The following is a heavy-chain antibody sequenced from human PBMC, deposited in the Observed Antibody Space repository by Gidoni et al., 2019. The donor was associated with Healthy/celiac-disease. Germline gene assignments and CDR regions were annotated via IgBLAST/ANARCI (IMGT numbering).Heavy chain of an antibody. CDR3: AKCGGSYQSRSVHYFDY. J-gene: IGHJ4*02. CDR1: GFTFSSYG. CDR2: ISYDGSNK. D-gene: IGHD1-26*01. Sequence: QVQLVESGGGVVQPGRSLRLSCAASGFTFSSYGMHWVRQAPGKGLEWVAVISYDGSNKYYADSVKGRFTISRDNSKNTLYLQMNSLRAEDTSVYYCAKCGGSYQSRSVHYFDYWGQGTLVTVSS. V-gene: IGHV3-30*18.